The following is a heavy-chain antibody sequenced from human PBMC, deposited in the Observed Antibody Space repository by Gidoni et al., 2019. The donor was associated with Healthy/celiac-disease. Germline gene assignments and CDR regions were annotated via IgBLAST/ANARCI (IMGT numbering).Heavy chain of an antibody. D-gene: IGHD3-10*01. CDR2: IWYDGSNK. V-gene: IGHV3-33*01. Sequence: QVQLVESGGGVVQPGRSLRLSCAASGFTFSSYGMHWVRQAPGKGLEWLEVIWYDGSNKYNADAVKGRFTISRDNSKNTLYLQMNSLRAEDTAVYYCARDRGSYYGSGSPLPRYGMDVWGQGTTVTVSS. CDR1: GFTFSSYG. CDR3: ARDRGSYYGSGSPLPRYGMDV. J-gene: IGHJ6*02.